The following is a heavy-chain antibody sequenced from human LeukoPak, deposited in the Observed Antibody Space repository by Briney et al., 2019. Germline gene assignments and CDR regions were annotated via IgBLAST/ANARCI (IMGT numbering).Heavy chain of an antibody. CDR2: IPYDGSNK. CDR1: GFTFSSYA. CDR3: ARDHYGMDV. V-gene: IGHV3-30-3*01. J-gene: IGHJ6*02. Sequence: GGSLRLSCAASGFTFSSYAMHWVRQAPGKGLEWVAVIPYDGSNKYYADSVKGRFTISRDNSKNTLYLQMNSLRAEDTAVYYCARDHYGMDVWGQGTTVTVSS.